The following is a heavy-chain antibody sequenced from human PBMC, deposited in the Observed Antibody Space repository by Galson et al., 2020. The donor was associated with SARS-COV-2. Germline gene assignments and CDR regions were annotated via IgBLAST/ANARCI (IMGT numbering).Heavy chain of an antibody. CDR1: GFTFSTYW. CDR2: INSDGSSA. CDR3: AKEYYYDSSGPLDVFDI. J-gene: IGHJ3*02. V-gene: IGHV3-74*01. Sequence: GGSLRLSCAASGFTFSTYWMHWVRQAPGKGLVWVSRINSDGSSASYADSVKGRFTISRDNAKNTLHLQMNSLRAEDTAVYYCAKEYYYDSSGPLDVFDIWGQGTMVTVSS. D-gene: IGHD3-22*01.